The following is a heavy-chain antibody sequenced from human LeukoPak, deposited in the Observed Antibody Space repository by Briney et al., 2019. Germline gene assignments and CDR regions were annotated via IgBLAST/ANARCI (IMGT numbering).Heavy chain of an antibody. CDR3: ARGAVEGVDSSGWFLFYY. V-gene: IGHV3-7*03. CDR1: GFTFSSYW. D-gene: IGHD6-19*01. CDR2: IKKDGSEK. J-gene: IGHJ4*02. Sequence: GGSLRLSCAASGFTFSSYWMSWVRQAPGKGLEWVANIKKDGSEKYYVDSVKGRFTISRDNAKTSLYLQMNSLRAEDTAVYYCARGAVEGVDSSGWFLFYYWGQGTLVTVSS.